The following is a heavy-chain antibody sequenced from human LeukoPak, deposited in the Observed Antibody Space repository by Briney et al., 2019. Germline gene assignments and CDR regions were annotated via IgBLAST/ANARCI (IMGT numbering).Heavy chain of an antibody. V-gene: IGHV1-8*03. D-gene: IGHD2-15*01. CDR1: GYTFTSYG. CDR3: ARGHIVVNDAFDI. Sequence: ASVKVSCKASGYTFTSYGISWVRQAPGQGLEWMGWMNPNSGNTGYAQMFQGRVTITRNTSISTAYMELSSLRSEDTAVYYCARGHIVVNDAFDIWGQGTMVTVSS. J-gene: IGHJ3*02. CDR2: MNPNSGNT.